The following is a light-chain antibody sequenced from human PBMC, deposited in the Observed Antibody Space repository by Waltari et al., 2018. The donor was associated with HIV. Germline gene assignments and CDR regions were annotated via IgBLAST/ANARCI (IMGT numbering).Light chain of an antibody. J-gene: IGLJ1*01. V-gene: IGLV1-47*01. Sequence: QSGLTQPPSVSGTPGQRLTIPCSGSNSNIGRNFVFWYRQLPGPAPSLLVYRDDQRPSGVVYRFSGSRSGASASVVIDRLRVEDEADYYCASWDDGLSGHVFGGGTTVSV. CDR2: RDD. CDR1: NSNIGRNF. CDR3: ASWDDGLSGHV.